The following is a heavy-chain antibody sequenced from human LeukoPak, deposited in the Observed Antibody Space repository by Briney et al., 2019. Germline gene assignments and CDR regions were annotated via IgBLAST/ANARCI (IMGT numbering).Heavy chain of an antibody. CDR3: AKEDSSGWYFDY. D-gene: IGHD3-22*01. J-gene: IGHJ4*02. Sequence: GGSLRLSCAASGFTFSSYWMHWVRQAPGKGLVWVSRINSDGSITSYVDSVKGRFTISRDNSKNTLYLQMKSLRPEDTAVYYCAKEDSSGWYFDYWGQGTLVTVSS. V-gene: IGHV3-74*01. CDR1: GFTFSSYW. CDR2: INSDGSIT.